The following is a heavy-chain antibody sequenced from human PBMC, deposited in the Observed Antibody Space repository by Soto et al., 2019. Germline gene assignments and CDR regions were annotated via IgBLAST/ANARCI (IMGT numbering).Heavy chain of an antibody. V-gene: IGHV4-61*01. CDR1: GGFVSSGSYY. D-gene: IGHD1-1*01. CDR2: MSHSGGT. J-gene: IGHJ3*02. Sequence: PSETLSLTCAVYGGFVSSGSYYWSWIRQPPGKGLEWIGEMSHSGGTHFNPSLKSRVTISVDTSKNQFSLNIYSVTAADTALYYCARVERGTVTTVVDAFDIWGPGTMVTVSS. CDR3: ARVERGTVTTVVDAFDI.